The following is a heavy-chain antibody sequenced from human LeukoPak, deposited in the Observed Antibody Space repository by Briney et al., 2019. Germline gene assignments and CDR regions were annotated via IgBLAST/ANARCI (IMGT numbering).Heavy chain of an antibody. J-gene: IGHJ3*02. CDR2: IYTSGST. CDR1: GGSISSYY. V-gene: IGHV4-4*07. CDR3: AKQYSGGWSDAFDI. D-gene: IGHD6-19*01. Sequence: NPSETLSLTGTVSGGSISSYYWSWIRQPAGKGLEWIGRIYTSGSTNYNPSLKSRVTMSGDTSKNQFSLKLSSVTAADTAVYYCAKQYSGGWSDAFDIWGQGTMVTVSS.